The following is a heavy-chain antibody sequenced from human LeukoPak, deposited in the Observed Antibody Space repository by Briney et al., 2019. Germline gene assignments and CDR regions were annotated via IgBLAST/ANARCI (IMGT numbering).Heavy chain of an antibody. J-gene: IGHJ4*02. CDR2: TNHSGDT. D-gene: IGHD3-22*01. CDR3: ASYDGSGYSLEL. V-gene: IGHV4-34*01. Sequence: SETLSLTCAVYGGSFSEYYWSWIRQAPGKGLEWIGETNHSGDTNYNPSLKSRVTISVDTSKNQFSLRLSSVSAADTAVYYCASYDGSGYSLELWGQGTLVTVS. CDR1: GGSFSEYY.